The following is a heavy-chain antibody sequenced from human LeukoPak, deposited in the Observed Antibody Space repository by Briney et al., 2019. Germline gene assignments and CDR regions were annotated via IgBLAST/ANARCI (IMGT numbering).Heavy chain of an antibody. CDR2: INHSGSI. V-gene: IGHV4-34*01. CDR3: ARGNIDYYGSGGYHLDQYFQH. CDR1: GGSFSGYY. J-gene: IGHJ1*01. D-gene: IGHD3-22*01. Sequence: SETLSLTCAVYGGSFSGYYWSWIRQPPGKGLEWIGEINHSGSINYNPSLKSRVTISVDTSKNQFSLRLSSVTAADTAVYYCARGNIDYYGSGGYHLDQYFQHWGQGNLVTVSS.